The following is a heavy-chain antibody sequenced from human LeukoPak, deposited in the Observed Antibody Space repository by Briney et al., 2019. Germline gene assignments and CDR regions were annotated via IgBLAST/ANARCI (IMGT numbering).Heavy chain of an antibody. CDR1: NDPISSDYF. CDR2: VSHSGDT. CDR3: AREREYYYMDV. J-gene: IGHJ6*03. Sequence: PSETLSLTCTVSNDPISSDYFWAWIRQAPGKGLDYLGSVSHSGDTFYNPSLKTRVSISVDTSKNLFSLKLTSVTAADTAIYHCAREREYYYMDVWGKGTTVSVSS. V-gene: IGHV4-38-2*02.